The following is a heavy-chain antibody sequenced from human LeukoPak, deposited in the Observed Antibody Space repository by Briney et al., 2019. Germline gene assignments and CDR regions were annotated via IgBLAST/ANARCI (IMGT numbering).Heavy chain of an antibody. V-gene: IGHV3-30*02. D-gene: IGHD3-16*02. CDR1: GFTFSGYG. CDR2: IQYDGNNK. CDR3: AKDGVIAGDR. Sequence: PRGSLRLSCAASGFTFSGYGMHWVRQAPGKGLEWVSFIQYDGNNKYYTDSVKGRFTISRDDSKNTLYLQMSSLRAEDAAVYYCAKDGVIAGDRWGQGTLVTVSS. J-gene: IGHJ4*02.